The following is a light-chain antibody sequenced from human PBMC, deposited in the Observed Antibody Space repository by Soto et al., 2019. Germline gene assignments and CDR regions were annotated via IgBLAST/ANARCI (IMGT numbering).Light chain of an antibody. J-gene: IGLJ1*01. CDR3: SSYTTSNNYV. CDR1: SSDVGAYDY. V-gene: IGLV2-8*01. CDR2: EVS. Sequence: QSVLTQPPSASGSPGQSVTISCTGTSSDVGAYDYVSWYQQHPGKAPKLMIYEVSQRPSGVPDRFSGSKSGNTASLTISGLQAEDEGDYYCSSYTTSNNYVFGTGTKVTVL.